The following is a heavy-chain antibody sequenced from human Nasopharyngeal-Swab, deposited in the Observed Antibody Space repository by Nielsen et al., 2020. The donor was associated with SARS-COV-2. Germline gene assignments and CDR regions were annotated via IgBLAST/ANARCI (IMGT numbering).Heavy chain of an antibody. Sequence: WIRQPPGKGLEWVGLIKSKSAGGATEFAAPVKGRFSISRDESQNTLYLHMNSLKTEDTAMYFCLTDYYDHTGHGNYWGRGTLVTVSS. J-gene: IGHJ4*02. V-gene: IGHV3-15*07. CDR3: LTDYYDHTGHGNY. D-gene: IGHD3-22*01. CDR2: IKSKSAGGAT.